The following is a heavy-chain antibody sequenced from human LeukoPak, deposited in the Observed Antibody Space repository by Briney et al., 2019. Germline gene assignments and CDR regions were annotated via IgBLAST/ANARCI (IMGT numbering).Heavy chain of an antibody. D-gene: IGHD2-8*01. V-gene: IGHV1-2*06. CDR2: INPNSGGT. Sequence: ASVKVSCKASGYTFTAYYMHWVRQARGQGLEWMGRINPNSGGTNYAQKFQGRVTMTRDTSIGTAYMGVSRLRSDDTAVYYCARGPYAGYWGQGTLVTVSS. CDR1: GYTFTAYY. CDR3: ARGPYAGY. J-gene: IGHJ4*02.